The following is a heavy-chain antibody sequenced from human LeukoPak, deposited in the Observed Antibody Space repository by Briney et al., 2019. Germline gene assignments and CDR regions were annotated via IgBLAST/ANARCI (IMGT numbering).Heavy chain of an antibody. J-gene: IGHJ3*01. D-gene: IGHD3-22*01. V-gene: IGHV4-38-2*02. Sequence: PSETLSLTCTVSGYSISSGYYWGWIRQPPGKGLEWIGRIYHSVSTYYNPSLTSRVTIPLDTSKNQFSLQLSSVTAADTTLSYCAREIHYDSSGQRSLHAFDVWGQGPMVTVSS. CDR2: IYHSVST. CDR3: AREIHYDSSGQRSLHAFDV. CDR1: GYSISSGYY.